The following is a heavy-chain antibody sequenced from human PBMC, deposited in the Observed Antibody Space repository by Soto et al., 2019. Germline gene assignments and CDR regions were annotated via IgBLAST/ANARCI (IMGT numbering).Heavy chain of an antibody. V-gene: IGHV3-9*01. CDR1: GFTFDDYA. CDR2: IGWNSGSI. CDR3: VKGPYYDILTGDFDY. J-gene: IGHJ4*02. D-gene: IGHD3-9*01. Sequence: GGSLRLSCAASGFTFDDYAMHWVRQAPGKGLEWVSGIGWNSGSIGYADSVKGRFTISRDNAKNSLYLQMNSLRAEDTALYYCVKGPYYDILTGDFDYWGQGTLVTVSS.